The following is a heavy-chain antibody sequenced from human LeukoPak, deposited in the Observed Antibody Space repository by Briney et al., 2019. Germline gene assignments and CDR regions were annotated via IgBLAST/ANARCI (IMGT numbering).Heavy chain of an antibody. V-gene: IGHV4-39*07. J-gene: IGHJ4*02. D-gene: IGHD3-22*01. Sequence: SETLSLTCTVSGGSISSSSYYWGWIRQPPGKGLEWIGSIYYSGSTYYNPSLKSRVTISVDTSKNQFSLKLSSVTAADTAVYYCARSEYYYDSSGYPYFDYWGQGTLVTVSS. CDR1: GGSISSSSYY. CDR3: ARSEYYYDSSGYPYFDY. CDR2: IYYSGST.